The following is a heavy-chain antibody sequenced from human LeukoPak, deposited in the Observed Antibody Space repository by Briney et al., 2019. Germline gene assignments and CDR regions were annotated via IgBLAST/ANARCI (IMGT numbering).Heavy chain of an antibody. CDR2: IYSGGST. J-gene: IGHJ4*02. Sequence: GGSLRLSCAASGFTVSSNYMSWVRQAPGKGLEWVSVIYSGGSTYYADSVKGRFTISRETAKNSLYLQRNSLRAEDTAVYYGARDTYPPQLIDYWGQGTLVTVSS. V-gene: IGHV3-53*01. CDR3: ARDTYPPQLIDY. D-gene: IGHD5-18*01. CDR1: GFTVSSNY.